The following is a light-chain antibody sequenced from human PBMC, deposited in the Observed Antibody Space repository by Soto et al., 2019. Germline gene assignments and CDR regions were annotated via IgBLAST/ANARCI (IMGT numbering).Light chain of an antibody. CDR2: GAS. CDR3: QQYAISPIT. J-gene: IGKJ5*01. CDR1: QSVSSSY. V-gene: IGKV3-20*01. Sequence: EIVLTQSPDTLSLSPGERATLSCRASQSVSSSYLAWYQQKPGQAPRLLMYGASSRATGIPDRFSGRGSGTDFTLTISRLEPEDFAVFYCQQYAISPITFGQGTRLETK.